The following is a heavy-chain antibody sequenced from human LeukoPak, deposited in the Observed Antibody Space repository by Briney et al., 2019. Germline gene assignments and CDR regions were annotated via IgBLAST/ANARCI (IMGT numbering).Heavy chain of an antibody. CDR3: AGYCSGDSCRQRSSVDY. Sequence: SETLSLTCTVSGGSISSSSYYWGWIRRPPGKGLEWIGSIYYSGSTYYNPSLKSRVTISVDTSKNQFSLKLSSVTAADTAVYYCAGYCSGDSCRQRSSVDYWGQGTLVTVSS. CDR2: IYYSGST. V-gene: IGHV4-39*07. J-gene: IGHJ4*02. D-gene: IGHD2-15*01. CDR1: GGSISSSSYY.